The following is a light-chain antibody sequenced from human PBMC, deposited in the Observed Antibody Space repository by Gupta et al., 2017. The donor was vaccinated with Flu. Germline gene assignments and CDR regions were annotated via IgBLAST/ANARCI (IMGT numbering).Light chain of an antibody. CDR2: AAP. Sequence: DIQMTQSPSSLSASVGDRVTITCRASQSISSYLNWYQQKPGKAPKLLIYAAPSLQSGVPSRFSGSGSGTDFTLTISSLQPEDFATYYCQQSYSTHLTFGGGTKVEIK. CDR1: QSISSY. V-gene: IGKV1-39*01. J-gene: IGKJ4*01. CDR3: QQSYSTHLT.